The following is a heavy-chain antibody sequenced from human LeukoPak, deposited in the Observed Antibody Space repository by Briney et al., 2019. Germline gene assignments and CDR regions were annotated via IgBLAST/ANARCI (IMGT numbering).Heavy chain of an antibody. V-gene: IGHV4-59*08. Sequence: SETLSLTCTVSGGSIGSYYWSWIRQPPGKGLEWIGYIYYSGSTNYNPSLKSRVTISLDTSKSQFSLKLSSVTAADTAVYYCARQDAVTAIIDYWGQGTLVTVSS. D-gene: IGHD2-21*02. CDR1: GGSIGSYY. J-gene: IGHJ4*02. CDR3: ARQDAVTAIIDY. CDR2: IYYSGST.